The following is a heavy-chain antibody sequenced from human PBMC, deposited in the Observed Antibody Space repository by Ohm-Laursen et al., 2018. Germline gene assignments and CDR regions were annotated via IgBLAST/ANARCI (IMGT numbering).Heavy chain of an antibody. D-gene: IGHD3-3*01. Sequence: SLRLSCAASGFTFGSYAMYWVRQAPGKGLEWVAGIWYDGSNKYYGDSVKGRFTISRDNSKNTLYLQMNSLRAEDTAVYYCAKASDYDFWSGTHYFDYWGQGTLVTVSS. CDR1: GFTFGSYA. CDR3: AKASDYDFWSGTHYFDY. V-gene: IGHV3-33*06. J-gene: IGHJ4*02. CDR2: IWYDGSNK.